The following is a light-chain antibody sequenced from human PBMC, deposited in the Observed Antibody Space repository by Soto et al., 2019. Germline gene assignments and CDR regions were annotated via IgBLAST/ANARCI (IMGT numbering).Light chain of an antibody. CDR2: GAS. CDR3: QQYNNWPRT. CDR1: QSVSSN. V-gene: IGKV3-15*01. Sequence: EIVMTQSPATLSVSPGERATLSCRASQSVSSNLAWYQQKPGQAPRLLIYGASTRATGIPARFSGSGSGTEFTLTISSLQSENFAVYYCQQYNNWPRTFVQATKVGIK. J-gene: IGKJ1*01.